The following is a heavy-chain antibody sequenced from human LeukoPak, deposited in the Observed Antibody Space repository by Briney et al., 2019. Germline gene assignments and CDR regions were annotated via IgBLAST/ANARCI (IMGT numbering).Heavy chain of an antibody. CDR1: GFTFSTYG. V-gene: IGHV3-30*03. D-gene: IGHD1-26*01. J-gene: IGHJ3*02. CDR3: LTIVETTIDGFDI. CDR2: ISYDGSNK. Sequence: PGGSLRLSCAASGFTFSTYGMHWVRQAPGKGLEWVAVISYDGSNKYYADSVKGRFTISRDNSKNTLYLQMNSLRAEDTAVYYCLTIVETTIDGFDIWGQGAMVTVSS.